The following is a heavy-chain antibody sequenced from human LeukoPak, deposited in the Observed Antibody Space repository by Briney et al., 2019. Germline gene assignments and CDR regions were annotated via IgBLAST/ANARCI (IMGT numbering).Heavy chain of an antibody. J-gene: IGHJ4*02. D-gene: IGHD4-17*01. Sequence: ASVKVSCKASEYTFTGYYIHWVRQTPGQGLEWMGWINPNAGGTNHAQKFQGRVTMTGDTPISTAYMELSGLRSDDTAVYYCARTGDYLWNYFDYWGQGTLVTVSS. V-gene: IGHV1-2*02. CDR1: EYTFTGYY. CDR2: INPNAGGT. CDR3: ARTGDYLWNYFDY.